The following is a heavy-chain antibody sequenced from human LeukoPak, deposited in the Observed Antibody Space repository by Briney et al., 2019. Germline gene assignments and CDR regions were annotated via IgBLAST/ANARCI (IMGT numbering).Heavy chain of an antibody. Sequence: SGTLSLTCAVSGGSISSSNWWSWVRQPPGKGLEWIGEIYHSGSTNYNPSLKSRVTISVDKSKNQFSLKLSSVTAADTAVYYCARGLRYYDSRDRFDFWGQGALVTVSS. CDR1: GGSISSSNW. CDR3: ARGLRYYDSRDRFDF. CDR2: IYHSGST. V-gene: IGHV4-4*02. J-gene: IGHJ4*02. D-gene: IGHD3-22*01.